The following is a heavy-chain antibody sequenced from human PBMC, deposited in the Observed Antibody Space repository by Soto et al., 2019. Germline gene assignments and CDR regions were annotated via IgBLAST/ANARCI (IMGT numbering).Heavy chain of an antibody. J-gene: IGHJ4*02. CDR2: ISSSSSTI. CDR3: ARDSCTNGVCPQGFDY. CDR1: GFTFSSYS. V-gene: IGHV3-48*02. D-gene: IGHD2-8*01. Sequence: LRLSCAASGFTFSSYSMNWVRQAPVKGLEWVSYISSSSSTIYYADSVKGRFTISRDNAKNSLYLQMNSLRDEDTAVYYCARDSCTNGVCPQGFDYWGQGTLVTVSS.